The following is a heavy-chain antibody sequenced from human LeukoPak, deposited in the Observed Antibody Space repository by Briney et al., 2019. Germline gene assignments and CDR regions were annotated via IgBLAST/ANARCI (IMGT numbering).Heavy chain of an antibody. J-gene: IGHJ5*02. CDR1: GFTFSSYW. CDR2: INSDGSST. Sequence: AGGSLRLSCAASGFTFSSYWMHWVRQAPGKGLVWVSRINSDGSSTSYADSVKGRFTISRDNAKNTLYLQMNSLRAEDTAVYYCARAGYCSGGSCWRNWFDPWGQGTLVTVSS. V-gene: IGHV3-74*01. CDR3: ARAGYCSGGSCWRNWFDP. D-gene: IGHD2-15*01.